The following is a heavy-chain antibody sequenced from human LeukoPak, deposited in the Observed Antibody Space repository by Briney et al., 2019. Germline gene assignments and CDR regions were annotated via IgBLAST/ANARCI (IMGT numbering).Heavy chain of an antibody. D-gene: IGHD3-22*01. V-gene: IGHV4-34*01. J-gene: IGHJ1*01. CDR2: INHSGST. Sequence: KPSETLSLTCAVYGGSFSGYYWSWIRQPPGKGLEWIGEINHSGSTNYNPSLKSRVTISVDTSKNQFSLKLSSVTAADTAVYYCARHSKYYYDSSGSYVRYFQHWGQGTLVTVSS. CDR1: GGSFSGYY. CDR3: ARHSKYYYDSSGSYVRYFQH.